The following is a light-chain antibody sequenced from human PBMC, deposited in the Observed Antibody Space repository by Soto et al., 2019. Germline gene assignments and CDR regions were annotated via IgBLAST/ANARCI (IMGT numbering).Light chain of an antibody. Sequence: QSALTQPPSVSAAPGQKVTISCSGSSSKIGNNYVSWYQQLPGTAPKLLIYDNNKRPSGIPDRFSGSKSGTSATLGITGLQTGDEADYYCGTWDSSLSAVVFGGGTQLTVL. J-gene: IGLJ2*01. CDR3: GTWDSSLSAVV. CDR1: SSKIGNNY. V-gene: IGLV1-51*01. CDR2: DNN.